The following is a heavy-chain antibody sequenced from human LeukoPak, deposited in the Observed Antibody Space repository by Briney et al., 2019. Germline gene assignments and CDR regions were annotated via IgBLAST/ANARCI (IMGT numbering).Heavy chain of an antibody. CDR3: ARVVHDSSGYPFDY. D-gene: IGHD3-22*01. CDR2: MNPNSGNT. Sequence: ASVKVSCKASGYTFTSYDIYWVRQATGQGLEWMGWMNPNSGNTGYAQKFQGRVTMTRNTSISTAYMGLSSLRSEDTAVYYCARVVHDSSGYPFDYWGQGTLVTVSS. J-gene: IGHJ4*02. CDR1: GYTFTSYD. V-gene: IGHV1-8*01.